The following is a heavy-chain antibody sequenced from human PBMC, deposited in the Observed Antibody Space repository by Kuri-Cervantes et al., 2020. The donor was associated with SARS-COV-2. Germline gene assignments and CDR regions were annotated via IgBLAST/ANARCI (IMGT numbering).Heavy chain of an antibody. Sequence: GESLKISCAASGFTFSRYAMSWVRQAPGKGLEWVSAISGSGGSTYYADSVKGRFTISRDNSKNTLYLQMNSLRAEDTAVYYCARDLRTGNSLDYWGQGTLVTVSS. D-gene: IGHD1/OR15-1a*01. CDR1: GFTFSRYA. V-gene: IGHV3-23*01. CDR3: ARDLRTGNSLDY. CDR2: ISGSGGST. J-gene: IGHJ4*02.